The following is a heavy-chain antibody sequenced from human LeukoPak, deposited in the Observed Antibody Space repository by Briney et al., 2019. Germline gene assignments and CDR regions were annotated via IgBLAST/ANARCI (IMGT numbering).Heavy chain of an antibody. Sequence: SETLSLTCAVYGGSFSGYYWSWIRQPPGKGLEWIGEINHSGSTNYNPSLKSRVTISVDTSKNQFSLKLSSVTAADTAVYYCASSYSSSWYFGYWGQGTLVTVSS. CDR1: GGSFSGYY. J-gene: IGHJ4*02. CDR3: ASSYSSSWYFGY. D-gene: IGHD6-13*01. V-gene: IGHV4-34*01. CDR2: INHSGST.